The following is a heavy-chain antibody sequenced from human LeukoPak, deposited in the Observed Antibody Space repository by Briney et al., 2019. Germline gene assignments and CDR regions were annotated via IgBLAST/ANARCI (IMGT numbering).Heavy chain of an antibody. Sequence: GGSLRLSCLASGFTFSGFAMNWVRQAPGKGLEWVSNIGRGGVDTYYADPVKGRFTISRDNPKSTLYLQLTSVRADDAAVYFCAKDKVQRNGVSDPFDIWGQGTMVTVSS. J-gene: IGHJ3*02. CDR3: AKDKVQRNGVSDPFDI. CDR1: GFTFSGFA. CDR2: IGRGGVDT. V-gene: IGHV3-23*01. D-gene: IGHD2-8*01.